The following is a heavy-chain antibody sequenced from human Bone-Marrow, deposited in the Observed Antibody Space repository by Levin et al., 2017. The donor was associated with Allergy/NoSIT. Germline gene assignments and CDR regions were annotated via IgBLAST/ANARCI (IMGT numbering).Heavy chain of an antibody. Sequence: GGSLRLSCAASGFTFSSYGMHWVRQAPGKGLEWVAVISYDGSNKYYADSVKGRFTISRDNSKNTLYLQMNSLRAEDTAVYYCANGEQWLPIDYWGQGTLVTVSS. D-gene: IGHD6-19*01. V-gene: IGHV3-30*18. CDR2: ISYDGSNK. CDR1: GFTFSSYG. CDR3: ANGEQWLPIDY. J-gene: IGHJ4*02.